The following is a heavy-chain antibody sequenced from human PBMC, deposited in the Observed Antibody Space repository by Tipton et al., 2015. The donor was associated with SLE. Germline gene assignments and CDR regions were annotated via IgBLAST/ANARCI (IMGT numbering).Heavy chain of an antibody. Sequence: SLRLSCAASGFTFSSYAMHWVRQAPGKGLEWVAVISYDGSNKYYADSVRGRFTISRDNSKNSLYLQMNSLRAEDTAVYYCAIFITGVGAFDIWGQGTMVTVSS. V-gene: IGHV3-30-3*01. CDR3: AIFITGVGAFDI. CDR2: ISYDGSNK. CDR1: GFTFSSYA. D-gene: IGHD7-27*01. J-gene: IGHJ3*02.